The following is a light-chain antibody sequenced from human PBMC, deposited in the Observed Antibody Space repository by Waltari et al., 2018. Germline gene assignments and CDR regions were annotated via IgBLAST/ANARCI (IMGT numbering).Light chain of an antibody. CDR2: AAS. CDR1: QTITVY. CDR3: QQSHSIPWT. V-gene: IGKV1-39*01. Sequence: DVQMTQSPSSLSASVGDRVTITCRASQTITVYLNWYQHKFGKAPKLLIYAASNLQSGVPSRFSGGGSGTVFTLTISSLQPDDFGTYYCQQSHSIPWTFGQGTRVEVK. J-gene: IGKJ1*01.